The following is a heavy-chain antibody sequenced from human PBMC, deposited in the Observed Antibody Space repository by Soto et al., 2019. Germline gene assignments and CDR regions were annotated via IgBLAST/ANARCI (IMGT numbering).Heavy chain of an antibody. D-gene: IGHD4-17*01. CDR1: GGSFSGYY. CDR3: ARSSQSTVTTLDY. Sequence: SETLSLTCAVYGGSFSGYYWNWLRQPPGEGLEWIGKIDQSGSTNYNPSLKSRVTMSVDTSRSQFSLKLTSVTAMDTAVYYCARSSQSTVTTLDYWGQGTLVTVSS. CDR2: IDQSGST. V-gene: IGHV4-34*01. J-gene: IGHJ4*02.